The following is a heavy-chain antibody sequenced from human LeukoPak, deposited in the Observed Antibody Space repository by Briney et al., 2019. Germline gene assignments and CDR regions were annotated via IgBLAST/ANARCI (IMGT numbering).Heavy chain of an antibody. V-gene: IGHV3-23*01. D-gene: IGHD5-12*01. CDR2: ISGSGAKA. Sequence: GGSLRLACAAPKFTFSTSALSWVRQAPGRGLEWVSGISGSGAKAYYSDSVKGRFTISRDNSKNSLYLQMNSLRAEDTAVYYCARGKPVDIVATIPSPFDPWGQGTLVTVSS. CDR3: ARGKPVDIVATIPSPFDP. CDR1: KFTFSTSA. J-gene: IGHJ5*02.